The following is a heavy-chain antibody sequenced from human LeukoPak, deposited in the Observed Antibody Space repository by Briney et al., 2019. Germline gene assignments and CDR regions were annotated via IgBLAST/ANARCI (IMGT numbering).Heavy chain of an antibody. V-gene: IGHV3-23*01. CDR1: VFPFTNYA. CDR2: LRPSGDDT. J-gene: IGHJ4*02. CDR3: ARADGYSSWLVR. Sequence: PGGSLRLSCAASVFPFTNYAMNWVPQAPGKGLEWVSTLRPSGDDTYYADSVQGRFTVSRDISKNTLYLQRNSLRDEDMCVYYCARADGYSSWLVRWGEGTLVTVCS. D-gene: IGHD5-18*01.